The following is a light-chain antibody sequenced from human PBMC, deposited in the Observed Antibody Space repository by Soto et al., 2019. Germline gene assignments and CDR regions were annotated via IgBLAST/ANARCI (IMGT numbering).Light chain of an antibody. V-gene: IGKV2-28*01. CDR3: MESLQSSSLT. Sequence: DIVLTPSPVSLPVTPGEPASISCRSSESLLHSNGYHYLDGYVQKPGRSPQLLVSLATIRPSGVPDRSRGSGAGTDFTLNISRAEAEDVGVYYYMESLQSSSLTFGGGTKVEI. J-gene: IGKJ4*01. CDR1: ESLLHSNGYHY. CDR2: LAT.